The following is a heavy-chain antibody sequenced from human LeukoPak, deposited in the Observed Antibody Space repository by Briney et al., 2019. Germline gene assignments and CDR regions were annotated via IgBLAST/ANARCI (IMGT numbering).Heavy chain of an antibody. CDR2: INHSGST. V-gene: IGHV4-34*01. Sequence: SETLSLTCAVYGGSFSGYYWSWIRQPPGKGLEWIGEINHSGSTNYNPSLKSRVTISVDTSKNQFSLKLSSVTAADTAVYYCARGSAPFDDILTGYYYYFDYWGQGTLVTVSS. D-gene: IGHD3-9*01. CDR3: ARGSAPFDDILTGYYYYFDY. J-gene: IGHJ4*02. CDR1: GGSFSGYY.